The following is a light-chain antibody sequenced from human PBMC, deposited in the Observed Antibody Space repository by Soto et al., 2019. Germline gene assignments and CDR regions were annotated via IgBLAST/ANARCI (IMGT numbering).Light chain of an antibody. CDR2: EVS. J-gene: IGLJ2*01. Sequence: HSVLTQPPSASGSPGQSVTISCTGTSSDVGGYNYVSWYQQHPGKAPKLMIYEVSKRPSGVPDRFSGSKSGNTASLTVSGLQAEDEADYYCSSYAGSNKGVFGGGTKVTVL. CDR3: SSYAGSNKGV. V-gene: IGLV2-8*01. CDR1: SSDVGGYNY.